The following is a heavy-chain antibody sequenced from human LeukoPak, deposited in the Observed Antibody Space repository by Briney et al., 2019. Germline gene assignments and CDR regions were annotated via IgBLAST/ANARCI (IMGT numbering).Heavy chain of an antibody. CDR3: ASQVRLERRYYYYSMDV. Sequence: SETLSLTCAVYGGSFSGYYWSWIRQLPGKGLEWIGEIDHSGSTNYNPSLKSRVTISVDTSKNQFSLKLSSVTAADTAVYYCASQVRLERRYYYYSMDVWGKGTTVTVSS. D-gene: IGHD1-1*01. V-gene: IGHV4-34*01. J-gene: IGHJ6*03. CDR2: IDHSGST. CDR1: GGSFSGYY.